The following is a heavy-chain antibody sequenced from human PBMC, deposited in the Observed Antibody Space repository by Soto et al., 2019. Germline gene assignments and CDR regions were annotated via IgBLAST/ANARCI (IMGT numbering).Heavy chain of an antibody. V-gene: IGHV1-46*01. Sequence: ASVKVSCKASGYTFTSHYMHWVRQTPGQGLEWMGIINPSGGSTSYAQKFRGRVTMTRDTSTSTVYMELSSLRSEDTAVYYCARDRGYCSSTSCYAWNYFDYWGQGTLVTVSS. D-gene: IGHD2-2*01. CDR3: ARDRGYCSSTSCYAWNYFDY. CDR2: INPSGGST. CDR1: GYTFTSHY. J-gene: IGHJ4*02.